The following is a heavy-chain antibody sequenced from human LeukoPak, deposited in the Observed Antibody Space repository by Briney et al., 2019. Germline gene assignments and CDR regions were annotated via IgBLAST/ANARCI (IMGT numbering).Heavy chain of an antibody. J-gene: IGHJ5*02. D-gene: IGHD5-12*01. CDR3: ARAAGGSEGWFDP. V-gene: IGHV1-46*01. CDR1: GYTFTGYY. CDR2: INPSGGST. Sequence: ASVKVSCKASGYTFTGYYMHWVRQAPGQGLEWMGIINPSGGSTSYAQKSQGRVTMTRDTSTSTVYMELSSLRSEDTAVYYCARAAGGSEGWFDPWGQGTLVTVSS.